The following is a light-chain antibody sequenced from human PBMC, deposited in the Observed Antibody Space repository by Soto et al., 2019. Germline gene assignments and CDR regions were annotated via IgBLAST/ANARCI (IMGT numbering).Light chain of an antibody. V-gene: IGLV2-23*01. Sequence: QSVLTQPASVSGSPGQSIALPCTGTSSVVGTYNLVSWYQQHPGKAPKLLISEGGKRPSGVSDRFSGSKSGNTASLTISGLQAEDEADYYCCSFAAGNTYVFGTGTKVTVL. CDR2: EGG. J-gene: IGLJ1*01. CDR1: SSVVGTYNL. CDR3: CSFAAGNTYV.